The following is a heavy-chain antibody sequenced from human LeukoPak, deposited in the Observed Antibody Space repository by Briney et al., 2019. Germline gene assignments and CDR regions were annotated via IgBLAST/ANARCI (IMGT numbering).Heavy chain of an antibody. V-gene: IGHV1-46*01. J-gene: IGHJ6*02. CDR1: GYTFTSYY. Sequence: ASVKVSCKASGYTFTSYYMHWVRQAPGQGLEWMGIINPSGGSTSYAQKFQGRVTMTEDTSTDTAYMELSSLRSEDTAVYYCATVDTMVRGVISPYYYYGMDVWGQGTTVTVSS. CDR2: INPSGGST. CDR3: ATVDTMVRGVISPYYYYGMDV. D-gene: IGHD3-10*01.